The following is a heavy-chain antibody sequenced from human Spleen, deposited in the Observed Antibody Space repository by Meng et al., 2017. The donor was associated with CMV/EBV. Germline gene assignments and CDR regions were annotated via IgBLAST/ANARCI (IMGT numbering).Heavy chain of an antibody. CDR3: ALPYSSGGIFDY. V-gene: IGHV1-2*02. CDR2: INPNSGST. D-gene: IGHD6-19*01. J-gene: IGHJ4*02. CDR1: GYSFTDYY. Sequence: ASVKVSCKASGYSFTDYYIHWLRQAPGQGLEWMGWINPNSGSTGYAQTFQGRVSMTRDTSISTAYMDLSRLRSDDTAIYYCALPYSSGGIFDYWGQGALVTVSS.